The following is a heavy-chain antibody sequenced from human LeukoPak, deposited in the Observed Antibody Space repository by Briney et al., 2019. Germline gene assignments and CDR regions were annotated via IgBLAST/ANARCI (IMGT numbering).Heavy chain of an antibody. CDR3: ARERFWSGHSDY. CDR2: IYYSGST. J-gene: IGHJ4*02. Sequence: SETLSLTCTVSGGSISSYYWSWIRQPPGKGLEWIGYIYYSGSTNYNPSLKSRVTISVDTSKNQFSLKLSSVTAADTAVYYCARERFWSGHSDYWGQGTLVIVSS. D-gene: IGHD3-3*01. CDR1: GGSISSYY. V-gene: IGHV4-59*01.